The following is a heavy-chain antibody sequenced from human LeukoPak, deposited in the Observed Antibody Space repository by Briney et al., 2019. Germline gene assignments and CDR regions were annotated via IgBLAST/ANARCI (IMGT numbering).Heavy chain of an antibody. Sequence: ASVKVSCKASGFTFSSDDINWVRQATGQGLEWMGIINPSGGSTSYAQKFQGRVTMTRDTSTSTVYMELSSLRSEDTAVYYCARGSAAIEDYYYYYYMDVWGKGTTVTISS. J-gene: IGHJ6*03. CDR3: ARGSAAIEDYYYYYYMDV. D-gene: IGHD2-2*02. CDR2: INPSGGST. V-gene: IGHV1-46*01. CDR1: GFTFSSDD.